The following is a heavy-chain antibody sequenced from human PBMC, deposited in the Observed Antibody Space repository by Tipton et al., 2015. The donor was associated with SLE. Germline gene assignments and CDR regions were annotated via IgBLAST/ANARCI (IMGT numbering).Heavy chain of an antibody. D-gene: IGHD6-6*01. V-gene: IGHV4-61*01. Sequence: TLSLTCAVSGYSISSGYYWGCIRQPPGKGLEWIGYIFYSGSTNYNPSLKSRVTIIADTSKNQFSLKLTSVTAADSAVYYCATHGYSSSGRDHWGQGTLVTVSS. CDR2: IFYSGST. CDR3: ATHGYSSSGRDH. J-gene: IGHJ5*02. CDR1: GYSISSGYY.